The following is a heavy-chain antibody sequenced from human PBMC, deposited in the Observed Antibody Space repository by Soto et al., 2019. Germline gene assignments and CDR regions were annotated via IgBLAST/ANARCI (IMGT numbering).Heavy chain of an antibody. CDR3: ARDSVAAAGTGTNWFDP. V-gene: IGHV1-69*13. J-gene: IGHJ5*02. D-gene: IGHD6-13*01. CDR1: GGTFSSYA. CDR2: IIPIFGTA. Sequence: ASVKVSCKASGGTFSSYAISWVRQAPGQGLEWMGGIIPIFGTANCAQKFQGRVTITADESTSTAYMELSSLRSEDTAVYYCARDSVAAAGTGTNWFDPWGQGTLVTVSS.